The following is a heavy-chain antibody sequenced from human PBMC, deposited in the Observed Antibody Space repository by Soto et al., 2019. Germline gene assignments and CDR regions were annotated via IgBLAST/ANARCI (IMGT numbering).Heavy chain of an antibody. V-gene: IGHV1-58*01. D-gene: IGHD6-13*01. Sequence: SVKVSCKASGFTFTSSAVQWVRQARGQRLEWIGWIVVGSGNTNYAQKVQGRVTMTEHTSADTAHMYLSSLRSEDPAVYYCARVQSSWYGVVYYYYGMDVWG. CDR3: ARVQSSWYGVVYYYYGMDV. J-gene: IGHJ6*02. CDR2: IVVGSGNT. CDR1: GFTFTSSA.